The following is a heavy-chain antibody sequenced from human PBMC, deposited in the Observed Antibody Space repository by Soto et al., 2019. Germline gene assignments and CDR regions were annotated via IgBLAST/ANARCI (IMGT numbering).Heavy chain of an antibody. J-gene: IGHJ5*02. CDR3: AREDCSSTSCYLSLNWFDP. CDR1: GGTFSSYT. V-gene: IGHV1-69*04. CDR2: IIPILGIA. D-gene: IGHD2-2*01. Sequence: SVKVSCKASGGTFSSYTISWVRQAPGQGLEWMGRIIPILGIANYAQKFQGRVTITADKSTSTAYMELSSLRSEDTAVYYCAREDCSSTSCYLSLNWFDPWGQGTLVPVSS.